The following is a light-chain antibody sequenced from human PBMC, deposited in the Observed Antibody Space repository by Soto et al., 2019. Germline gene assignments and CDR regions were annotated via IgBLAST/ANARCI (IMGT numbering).Light chain of an antibody. Sequence: IHMTHSPSSVSASLGDIITITFRASQGISSWLAWYQQKPGKAPKLLIYAASSLQSGVPVRFSGSGSGTDFTLSISSLEPEDVATYYCQQLDSFPLTFGQGTRLEIK. CDR2: AAS. J-gene: IGKJ5*01. CDR3: QQLDSFPLT. CDR1: QGISSW. V-gene: IGKV1D-12*01.